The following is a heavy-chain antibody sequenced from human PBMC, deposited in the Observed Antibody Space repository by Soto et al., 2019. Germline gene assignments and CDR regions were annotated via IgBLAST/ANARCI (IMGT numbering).Heavy chain of an antibody. CDR1: GGTFSSYA. CDR3: ARDAIFGVVTTYYFDY. J-gene: IGHJ4*02. CDR2: IIPIFGTA. V-gene: IGHV1-69*06. Sequence: ASVKVSCKASGGTFSSYAISWVRQAPGQGLEWMGGIIPIFGTANYAQKFQGRVTITADKSTSTAYMELSSLRSEDTAVYYCARDAIFGVVTTYYFDYWGQGTLVTVSS. D-gene: IGHD3-3*01.